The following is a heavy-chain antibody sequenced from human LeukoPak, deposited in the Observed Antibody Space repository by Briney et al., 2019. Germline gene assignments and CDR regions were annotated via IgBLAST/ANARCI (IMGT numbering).Heavy chain of an antibody. D-gene: IGHD3-22*01. CDR2: ISSSGSVI. CDR3: ARHVIYGSSGYHRFDY. CDR1: GFTFSSYA. Sequence: GGSLRLSCAASGFTFSSYAMSWVRQAPGKGLEWLSYISSSGSVIYYADSVKGRFTISRDNAKNSLYLQMNSLRAEDTAVYYCARHVIYGSSGYHRFDYWGQGTLVTVSS. V-gene: IGHV3-48*03. J-gene: IGHJ4*02.